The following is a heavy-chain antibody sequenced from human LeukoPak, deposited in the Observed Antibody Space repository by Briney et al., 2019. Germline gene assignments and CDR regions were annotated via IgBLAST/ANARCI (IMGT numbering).Heavy chain of an antibody. Sequence: GGYLRLSCAASGFTFINYPLSWVRQAPGKGLEWVSAIDGSGTTYYADSVKGRFTISRDNSKNTVYLQMNSLRAEHMAVYYCAKEVHDGSGYTADYWGQGTLVTVSS. J-gene: IGHJ4*02. CDR2: IDGSGTT. D-gene: IGHD3-22*01. CDR1: GFTFINYP. CDR3: AKEVHDGSGYTADY. V-gene: IGHV3-23*01.